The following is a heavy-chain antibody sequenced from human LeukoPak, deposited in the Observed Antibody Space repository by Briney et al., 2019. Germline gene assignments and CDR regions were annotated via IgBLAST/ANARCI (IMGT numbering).Heavy chain of an antibody. CDR1: GFTFSTYA. Sequence: GRSLRLSCAASGFTFSTYAMHWVRQAPGKGLEWVAVISYDGSSKYYADSVKGRFTISRDNSKNTLYLQMNSLRAEDTAVYYCAREATNYGDHTMMIWGQGTLVTVSS. D-gene: IGHD4-17*01. J-gene: IGHJ4*02. CDR3: AREATNYGDHTMMI. V-gene: IGHV3-30*04. CDR2: ISYDGSSK.